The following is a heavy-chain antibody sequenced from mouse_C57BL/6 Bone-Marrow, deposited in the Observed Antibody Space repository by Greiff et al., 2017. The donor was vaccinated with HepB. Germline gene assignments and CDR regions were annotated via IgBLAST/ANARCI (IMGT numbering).Heavy chain of an antibody. Sequence: VQLKQSGPELVKPGASVKISCKASGYSFTGYYINWVKQSHEKSLEWIGEINPSTGGTTYNQKFKAKATLTVDKSSSTAYMQLKSLTSEDSAVYYCEGGGRYFDVWGTGTTVTVSS. CDR2: INPSTGGT. D-gene: IGHD1-1*02. J-gene: IGHJ1*03. V-gene: IGHV1-42*01. CDR1: GYSFTGYY. CDR3: EGGGRYFDV.